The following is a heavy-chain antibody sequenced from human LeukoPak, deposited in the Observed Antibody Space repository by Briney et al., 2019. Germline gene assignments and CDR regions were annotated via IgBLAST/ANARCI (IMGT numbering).Heavy chain of an antibody. V-gene: IGHV4-4*07. J-gene: IGHJ3*02. Sequence: PSQTLSLTCTVSGGSISSYYWSWIRQPAGKGLEWIGRIYTSGSTNYNPSLKSRVTMSVDTSKNQFSLKLSSVTAADTAVYYCARSPYYYDSSGYRNGAFDIWGQGTMVTVSS. CDR1: GGSISSYY. CDR2: IYTSGST. D-gene: IGHD3-22*01. CDR3: ARSPYYYDSSGYRNGAFDI.